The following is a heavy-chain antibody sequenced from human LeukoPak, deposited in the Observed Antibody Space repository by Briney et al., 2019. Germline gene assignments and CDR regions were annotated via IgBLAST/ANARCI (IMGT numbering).Heavy chain of an antibody. D-gene: IGHD2-15*01. J-gene: IGHJ3*02. Sequence: SETLSLTCTVSGGSISSYYWSWIQQPPGKGLEWIGYIYYSGSTNYNTSLKSRVTISVDTSKNQFSLKLSSVTAADTAVYYCARHGLSGSSSWPIDIWGQGTMVTVSS. CDR2: IYYSGST. CDR3: ARHGLSGSSSWPIDI. V-gene: IGHV4-59*08. CDR1: GGSISSYY.